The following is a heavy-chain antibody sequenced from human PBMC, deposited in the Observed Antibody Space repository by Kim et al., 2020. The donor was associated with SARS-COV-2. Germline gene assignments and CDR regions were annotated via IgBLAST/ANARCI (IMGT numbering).Heavy chain of an antibody. D-gene: IGHD6-19*01. CDR2: ISWNSGSI. J-gene: IGHJ5*02. CDR3: AKDFVSRQWLVRNWFDP. V-gene: IGHV3-9*01. CDR1: GFTFDDYA. Sequence: GGSLRLSCAASGFTFDDYAMHWVRQAPGKGLEWVSGISWNSGSIGYADSVKGRFTISRDNAKNSLYLQMNSLRAEDTALYYCAKDFVSRQWLVRNWFDPWGQGTLVTVSS.